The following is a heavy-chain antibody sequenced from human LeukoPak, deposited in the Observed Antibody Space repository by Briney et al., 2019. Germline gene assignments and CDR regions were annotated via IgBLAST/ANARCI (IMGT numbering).Heavy chain of an antibody. CDR1: GFTFSNSL. D-gene: IGHD5-24*01. CDR2: IDTDGSTT. J-gene: IGHJ4*02. V-gene: IGHV3-74*01. Sequence: PGGSLRLSCAASGFTFSNSLMHWVRQVTGKGLVWVARIDTDGSTTHYADSVKGRFTISRDNTRNTLFLQMNSLRAEDTAVYYCARDRDGYNYWGQGTLVTVSS. CDR3: ARDRDGYNY.